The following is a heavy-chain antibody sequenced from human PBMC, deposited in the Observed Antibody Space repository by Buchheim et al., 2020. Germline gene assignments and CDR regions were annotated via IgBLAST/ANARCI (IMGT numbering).Heavy chain of an antibody. D-gene: IGHD1-26*01. Sequence: EVQLVESGGGLVKPGGSLRLSCSSSGFTFSSYTMNWVRQAPGKGLEWVASISSGSTYMFYADSVKGRFTISRDNAQKSLYLQMKSLRAEDTAVYFCARALDYSGNYLAYCGQGTL. CDR1: GFTFSSYT. CDR2: ISSGSTYM. J-gene: IGHJ4*02. V-gene: IGHV3-21*02. CDR3: ARALDYSGNYLAY.